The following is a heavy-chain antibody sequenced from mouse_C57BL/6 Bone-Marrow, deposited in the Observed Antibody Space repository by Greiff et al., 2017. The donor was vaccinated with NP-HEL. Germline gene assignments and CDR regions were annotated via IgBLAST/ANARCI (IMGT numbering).Heavy chain of an antibody. Sequence: VMLVESGAELARPGASVKLSCKASGYTFTSYGISWVKQRTGQGLEWIGEIYPRSGNTYYNEKFKGKATLTADKSSSTAYMELRSLTSEDSAVYFCARFGNPYYFDYWGQGTTLTVSS. CDR1: GYTFTSYG. CDR3: ARFGNPYYFDY. J-gene: IGHJ2*01. CDR2: IYPRSGNT. V-gene: IGHV1-81*01. D-gene: IGHD2-1*01.